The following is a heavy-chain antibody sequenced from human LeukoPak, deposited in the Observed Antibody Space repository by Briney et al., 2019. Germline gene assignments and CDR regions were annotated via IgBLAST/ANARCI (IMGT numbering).Heavy chain of an antibody. Sequence: SETLSLTCAVYGGSFSGYYWSWIRQPPGKGLEWIGEINHSGSTNYNPSLKSRVTISVDTSKNQFSLKLSSVTAADTAVYYCARNLRITIFGVVNRGWFDHWGQGTLVTVSS. J-gene: IGHJ5*02. CDR3: ARNLRITIFGVVNRGWFDH. V-gene: IGHV4-34*01. D-gene: IGHD3-3*01. CDR2: INHSGST. CDR1: GGSFSGYY.